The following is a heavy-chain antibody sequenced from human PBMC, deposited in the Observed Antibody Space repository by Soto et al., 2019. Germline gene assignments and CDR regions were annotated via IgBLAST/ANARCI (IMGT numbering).Heavy chain of an antibody. CDR1: GFTFNTYS. D-gene: IGHD2-15*01. CDR2: ISSGSDFI. J-gene: IGHJ4*02. CDR3: ARGTYCSGGSCLFDY. Sequence: EVQLVESGGGLVKPGGSLRLSCAASGFTFNTYSMNWVRQAPGKGLAWVPSISSGSDFIYYADSVKGRFTISRDNAKNSLYLQVNSLRAEDTAVYYCARGTYCSGGSCLFDYWGQGTLVTVSS. V-gene: IGHV3-21*01.